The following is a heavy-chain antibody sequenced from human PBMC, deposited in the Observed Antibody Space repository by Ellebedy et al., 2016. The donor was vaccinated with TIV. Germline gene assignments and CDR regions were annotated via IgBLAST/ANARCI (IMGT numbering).Heavy chain of an antibody. CDR1: GGSVSSTRYY. CDR2: VYYSGSP. J-gene: IGHJ4*02. CDR3: ARTDPWQPIDD. Sequence: MPGGSLRLSCSVSGGSVSSTRYYWAWIRQPPGKGLEYIGSVYYSGSPYYNPSFKSRVTLSADTSKNQFSLNLRTVTAAYTAVYYCARTDPWQPIDDWGQGILVSVSS. V-gene: IGHV4-39*01. D-gene: IGHD2-21*02.